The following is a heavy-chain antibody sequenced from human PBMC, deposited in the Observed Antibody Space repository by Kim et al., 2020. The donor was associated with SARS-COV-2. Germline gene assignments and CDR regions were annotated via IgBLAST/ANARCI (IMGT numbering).Heavy chain of an antibody. D-gene: IGHD3-22*01. Sequence: TPALKSRVTKSVDTSKNQFSLKLRSVTAADTAVYYCARGAGPYDSSGHDYWGQGTLVTVSS. V-gene: IGHV4-31*02. CDR3: ARGAGPYDSSGHDY. J-gene: IGHJ4*02.